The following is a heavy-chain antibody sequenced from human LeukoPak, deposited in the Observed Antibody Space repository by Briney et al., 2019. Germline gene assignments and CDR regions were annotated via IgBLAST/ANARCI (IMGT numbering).Heavy chain of an antibody. D-gene: IGHD5-18*01. CDR3: ARLRYGGFDS. CDR2: IKYERSEK. V-gene: IGHV3-7*01. J-gene: IGHJ5*01. Sequence: GGSLRLSCAASGFTFTSYWMSWVRQAPGKGLEWVANIKYERSEKYYVDSVKGRFTISRDNAKNALYLQMNSLRAEDTAVYYCARLRYGGFDSWGQGTLVTVSS. CDR1: GFTFTSYW.